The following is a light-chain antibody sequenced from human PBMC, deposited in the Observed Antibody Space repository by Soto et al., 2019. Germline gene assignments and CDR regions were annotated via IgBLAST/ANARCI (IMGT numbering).Light chain of an antibody. CDR2: DVS. J-gene: IGLJ1*01. Sequence: QSALTQPRSVPGSPGQSVTISCTGTSSDVGGYNYVSWYQQHPGKAPKLMIYDVSKRPSGVPDRFSGSKSGNTASLTISGLQAEDEADYYCCSYAGSLDVFGTGTKLTVL. V-gene: IGLV2-11*01. CDR1: SSDVGGYNY. CDR3: CSYAGSLDV.